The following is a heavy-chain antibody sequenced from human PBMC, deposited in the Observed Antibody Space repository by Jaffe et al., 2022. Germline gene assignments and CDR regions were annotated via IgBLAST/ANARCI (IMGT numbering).Heavy chain of an antibody. Sequence: EVQLVESGGGLVQPGGSLRLSCAASGFTFSSYAMHWVRQAPGKGLEYVSAISSNGGSTYYANSVKGRFTISRDNSKNTLYLQMGSLRAEDMAVYYCARSAQGDYYGSGSYYNLNWFDPWGQGTLVTVSS. D-gene: IGHD3-10*01. CDR2: ISSNGGST. CDR1: GFTFSSYA. V-gene: IGHV3-64*01. CDR3: ARSAQGDYYGSGSYYNLNWFDP. J-gene: IGHJ5*02.